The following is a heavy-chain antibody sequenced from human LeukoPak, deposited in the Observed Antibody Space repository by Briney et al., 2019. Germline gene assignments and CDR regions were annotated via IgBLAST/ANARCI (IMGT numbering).Heavy chain of an antibody. CDR3: ARQGGGSGDDYSSY. J-gene: IGHJ4*02. V-gene: IGHV5-51*01. Sequence: GESLKISCKGSGYTLTNHFIAWVRQMPGKGLEWMGVIYPGSSDTRYSPSFQGHVTISADKSISTAYLQWSSLKASDSAMYYCARQGGGSGDDYSSYWGQGTLVTVSS. CDR2: IYPGSSDT. D-gene: IGHD5-12*01. CDR1: GYTLTNHF.